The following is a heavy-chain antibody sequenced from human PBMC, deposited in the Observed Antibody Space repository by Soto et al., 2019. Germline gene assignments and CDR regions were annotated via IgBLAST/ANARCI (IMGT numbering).Heavy chain of an antibody. V-gene: IGHV3-23*01. Sequence: EVQLLESGGGWVQPGGSLRLSCAASGFTFNNFVMSWVRQVPGKGLEWVSAITGSGRSAYYADSVKGRFTISRDNSKSTVFLEMTSLGAADTAIYYCAVHLGQNYYRLDVWGQGTTVTVSS. D-gene: IGHD1-26*01. CDR2: ITGSGRSA. CDR1: GFTFNNFV. J-gene: IGHJ6*02. CDR3: AVHLGQNYYRLDV.